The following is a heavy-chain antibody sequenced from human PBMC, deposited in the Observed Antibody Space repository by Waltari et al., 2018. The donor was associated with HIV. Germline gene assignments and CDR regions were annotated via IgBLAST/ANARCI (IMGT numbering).Heavy chain of an antibody. D-gene: IGHD5-12*01. CDR2: ISGSGQTT. V-gene: IGHV3-23*01. Sequence: VQLLESGGGLVQPGGSLRRPFAALGCGFGDYVLGWVRQAPGKGLQCVSTISGSGQTTYYAESVEGRFTISRDDSQNTLYLQMHSVRGEDTAVYFCAKGVSVATRTGFDSWGQGTMVIVSS. CDR3: AKGVSVATRTGFDS. CDR1: GCGFGDYV. J-gene: IGHJ4*02.